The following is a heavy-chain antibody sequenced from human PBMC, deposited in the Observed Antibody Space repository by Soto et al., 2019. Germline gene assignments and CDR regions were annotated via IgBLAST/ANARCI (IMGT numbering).Heavy chain of an antibody. CDR3: AKDMGGAAAGPLDY. J-gene: IGHJ4*02. CDR2: ISWNSGSI. D-gene: IGHD6-13*01. Sequence: EVQLVESGGGLVQPGRSLRLSCAASGFTFDDYAMHWVRQAPGKGLEWVSGISWNSGSIGYADSVKGRFTISRDNAKNSLYLQMNSLRAEDTAFYYCAKDMGGAAAGPLDYWGQGTLVTVSS. V-gene: IGHV3-9*01. CDR1: GFTFDDYA.